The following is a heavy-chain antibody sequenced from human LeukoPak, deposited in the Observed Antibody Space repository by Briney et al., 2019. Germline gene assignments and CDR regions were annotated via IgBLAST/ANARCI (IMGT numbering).Heavy chain of an antibody. Sequence: GGSLRLSCAASGFTFSYNMNWVRQAPGQGLGWVGRIKNKANSYTTEYAASVEGRFTISRDDSKNSLHLQMNSLKIEDTDVYFCARWQYDNQGQDNWGQGTLVTVSS. CDR3: ARWQYDNQGQDN. CDR1: GFTFSYN. V-gene: IGHV3-72*01. CDR2: IKNKANSYTT. J-gene: IGHJ4*02. D-gene: IGHD3-22*01.